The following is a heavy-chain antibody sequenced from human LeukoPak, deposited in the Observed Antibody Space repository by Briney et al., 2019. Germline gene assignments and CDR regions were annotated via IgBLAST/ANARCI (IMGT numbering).Heavy chain of an antibody. J-gene: IGHJ6*03. CDR3: TREGSSSYYYYYYYMDV. V-gene: IGHV3-49*03. CDR2: IRSKAYGGTT. D-gene: IGHD6-6*01. Sequence: PGGSLRLSCTASGFTFGDYAMSWFRQAPGKGLEWVGFIRSKAYGGTTEYAASVKGRFTISRDDSKSIAYLQMNSLKTEDTAVYYCTREGSSSYYYYYYYMDVWGKGTTVTVSS. CDR1: GFTFGDYA.